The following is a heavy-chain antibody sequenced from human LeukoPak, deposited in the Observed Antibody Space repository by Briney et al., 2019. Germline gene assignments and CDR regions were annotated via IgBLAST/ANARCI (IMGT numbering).Heavy chain of an antibody. CDR3: AKGRGTTVTSAANY. V-gene: IGHV3-23*01. D-gene: IGHD4-17*01. CDR1: GFTFIAYA. Sequence: PGGSLSLSFAPSGFTFIAYAMTWVARPPGRGRRWASGISGSNDNTYYADSVKDRFTISRDNSKNTLSPQMNSLRAEDTAVYYCAKGRGTTVTSAANYWGQGTLVTVSS. J-gene: IGHJ4*02. CDR2: ISGSNDNT.